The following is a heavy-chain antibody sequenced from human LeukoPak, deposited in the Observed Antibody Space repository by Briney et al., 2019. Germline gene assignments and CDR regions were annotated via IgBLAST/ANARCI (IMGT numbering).Heavy chain of an antibody. Sequence: GGSLRLSCAASGFSFSSYWMSWVRQAPGKGLEWVANIKQDGSENYYVDSVKGRFTISRDNAKNSLYLQMNSLRAADTAVYYCARVSPTIFGVVIGPEDEPFDYWGQGTLVTVSS. CDR3: ARVSPTIFGVVIGPEDEPFDY. J-gene: IGHJ4*02. CDR2: IKQDGSEN. D-gene: IGHD3-3*01. V-gene: IGHV3-7*01. CDR1: GFSFSSYW.